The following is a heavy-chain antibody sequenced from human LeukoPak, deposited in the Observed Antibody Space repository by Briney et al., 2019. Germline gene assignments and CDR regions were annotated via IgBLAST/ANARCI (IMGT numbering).Heavy chain of an antibody. V-gene: IGHV4-31*03. D-gene: IGHD3-3*01. CDR1: GGSISSGGYY. CDR2: IYYSGST. Sequence: PSETLSLTCTVSGGSISSGGYYWSWIRQHPGKGLEWIGYIYYSGSTYYNPSLKSRVTISVDTSKNQFSLKLSSVTAADTAVYYCARRVRENWFDPWGQGTLVTVSS. CDR3: ARRVRENWFDP. J-gene: IGHJ5*02.